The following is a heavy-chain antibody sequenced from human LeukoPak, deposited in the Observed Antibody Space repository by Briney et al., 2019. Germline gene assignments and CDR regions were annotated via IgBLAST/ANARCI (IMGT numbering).Heavy chain of an antibody. CDR2: IRYDGSNK. V-gene: IGHV3-30*02. J-gene: IGHJ6*03. Sequence: PGGSLRLSCAASGFTFSSYGMHWVRQAPGKGLEWVAFIRYDGSNKYYADSVKGRFTISRDNSKNTLYLQMNSLRAEDTAVYYCARDVRYYDSSGYLYYYYYMDVWGKGTTVTVSS. D-gene: IGHD3-22*01. CDR1: GFTFSSYG. CDR3: ARDVRYYDSSGYLYYYYYMDV.